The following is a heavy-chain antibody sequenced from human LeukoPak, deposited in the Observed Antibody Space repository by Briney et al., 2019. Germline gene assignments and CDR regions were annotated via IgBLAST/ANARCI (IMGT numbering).Heavy chain of an antibody. Sequence: SGPTLVKPTQTLTLTCTFSGFSLTTSGVGVGWIRQHPGKALEWVAVVYGNDVKLYSPSLRSRLTITKDTSKNQVVLTMTNMDPVDTATYYCASQLLSRGYFDHWGQGTLVTVSS. CDR2: VYGNDVK. V-gene: IGHV2-5*01. J-gene: IGHJ4*02. D-gene: IGHD1-1*01. CDR3: ASQLLSRGYFDH. CDR1: GFSLTTSGVG.